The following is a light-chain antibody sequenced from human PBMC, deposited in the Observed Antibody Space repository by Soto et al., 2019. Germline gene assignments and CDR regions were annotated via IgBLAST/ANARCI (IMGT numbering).Light chain of an antibody. J-gene: IGKJ2*01. CDR1: QSVSSN. V-gene: IGKV3-15*01. Sequence: EIVMTQSPATLSVSPGERATLSCRASQSVSSNLAWYQQKPGQAPRLLFYGASTRATGIPVRFSASGSGTEYILTISSLLSEDFAVVYCQQYNDWPRGYTFGQGTKLEIK. CDR3: QQYNDWPRGYT. CDR2: GAS.